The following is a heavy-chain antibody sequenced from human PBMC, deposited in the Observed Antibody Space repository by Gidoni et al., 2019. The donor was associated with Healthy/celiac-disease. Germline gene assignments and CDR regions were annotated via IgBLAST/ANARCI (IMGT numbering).Heavy chain of an antibody. CDR2: IYYSGST. D-gene: IGHD3-3*01. CDR3: ARDLGGLEWLFGY. CDR1: GSSISSGGYY. V-gene: IGHV4-31*03. Sequence: QVQLQESGPGLVKPSQTLSLTGTVSGSSISSGGYYWSWIRQHPGKGLEWIGYIYYSGSTYYNPSLKSRVTISVDTSKNQFSLKLSSGTAADTAVYYCARDLGGLEWLFGYWGQGTLVTVSS. J-gene: IGHJ4*02.